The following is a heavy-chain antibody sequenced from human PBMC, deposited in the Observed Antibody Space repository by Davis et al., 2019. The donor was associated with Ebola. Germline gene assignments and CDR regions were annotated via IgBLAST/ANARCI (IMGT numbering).Heavy chain of an antibody. CDR2: IRYDGSNK. CDR3: AKVKNRYSSGRGAFDI. D-gene: IGHD6-19*01. CDR1: GFTFGDYA. J-gene: IGHJ3*02. V-gene: IGHV3-30*02. Sequence: GESLKISCTASGFTFGDYAMSWVRQAPGKGLEWVAFIRYDGSNKYYADSVKGRFTISRDNSKNTLYLQMNSLRAEDTAVYYCAKVKNRYSSGRGAFDIWGQGTMVTVSS.